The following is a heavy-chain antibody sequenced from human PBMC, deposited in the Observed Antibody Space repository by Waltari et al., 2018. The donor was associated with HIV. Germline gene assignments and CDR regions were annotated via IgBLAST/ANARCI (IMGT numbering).Heavy chain of an antibody. D-gene: IGHD3-9*01. CDR1: GGSFSGYY. CDR2: INHSGST. V-gene: IGHV4-34*01. Sequence: QVQLQQWGAGLLKPSETLSLTCAVYGGSFSGYYWSWIRQPPGKGLEWIGEINHSGSTNYNPSLKSRVTISVDTSKNQFSLKLSSVTAADTAVYYCARTLRYLKGYFDYWGQGTLVTVSS. CDR3: ARTLRYLKGYFDY. J-gene: IGHJ4*02.